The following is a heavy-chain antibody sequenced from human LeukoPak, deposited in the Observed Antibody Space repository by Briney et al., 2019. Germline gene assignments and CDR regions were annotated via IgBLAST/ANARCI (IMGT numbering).Heavy chain of an antibody. J-gene: IGHJ4*02. Sequence: GRSLRFSCVASGFTFSSYWMTWVSQVPGKVLEWVANIKTDGSQIYYVDSVKGRFTISRDNAKNSLYLQMNSLRAEDTAVYYCARDLNWETYWGQGTLVSVSS. CDR1: GFTFSSYW. D-gene: IGHD7-27*01. V-gene: IGHV3-7*01. CDR2: IKTDGSQI. CDR3: ARDLNWETY.